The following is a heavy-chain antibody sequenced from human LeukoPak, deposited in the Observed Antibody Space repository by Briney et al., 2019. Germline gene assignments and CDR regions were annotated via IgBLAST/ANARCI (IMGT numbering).Heavy chain of an antibody. Sequence: ASVKVSCKASGYTFTSYGISWVRQAPGQGLEWMGWISAYNGNTNYAQKLQGRVTMTTDTSTSTAYMELRSLRSDDTAVYYCAKGGYSSGWYVTGDYFDYWGQGTLVTVSS. CDR2: ISAYNGNT. CDR3: AKGGYSSGWYVTGDYFDY. D-gene: IGHD6-19*01. J-gene: IGHJ4*02. V-gene: IGHV1-18*01. CDR1: GYTFTSYG.